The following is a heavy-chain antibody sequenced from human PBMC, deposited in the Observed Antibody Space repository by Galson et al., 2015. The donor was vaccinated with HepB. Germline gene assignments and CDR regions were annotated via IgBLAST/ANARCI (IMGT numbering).Heavy chain of an antibody. D-gene: IGHD5-12*01. CDR2: ISSSSSTI. J-gene: IGHJ4*02. Sequence: SLRLSCAASGFTFSGYSMNWVRQAPGKGLEWVSYISSSSSTIYYADSVKGRFTISRGNAKNSLYLQMNSLRAEDTAVYYCARIGYSGYDHLDYWGQGTLVTVSS. V-gene: IGHV3-48*04. CDR3: ARIGYSGYDHLDY. CDR1: GFTFSGYS.